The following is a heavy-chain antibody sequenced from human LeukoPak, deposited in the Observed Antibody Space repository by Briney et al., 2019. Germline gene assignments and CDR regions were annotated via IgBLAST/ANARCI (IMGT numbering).Heavy chain of an antibody. J-gene: IGHJ4*02. Sequence: GASVKVSCKASGYTFTGYYMHWVRQAPGQGLEWMGWINPNSGGTNYAQKFQGRVTMTRDTSISTAYMELSRLRSDDTAVYYCARGLWFGELFSPYYFDYWGQGTLVTVSS. V-gene: IGHV1-2*02. CDR3: ARGLWFGELFSPYYFDY. CDR2: INPNSGGT. CDR1: GYTFTGYY. D-gene: IGHD3-10*01.